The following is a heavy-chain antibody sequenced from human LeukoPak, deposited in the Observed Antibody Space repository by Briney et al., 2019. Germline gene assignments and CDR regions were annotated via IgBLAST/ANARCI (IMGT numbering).Heavy chain of an antibody. CDR1: GFTFSNYW. CDR3: ARGRPTVGTDY. V-gene: IGHV3-7*01. Sequence: PGGSLRLSCAGSGFTFSNYWMNWVRQAPGKGLEWVANIKEDGSETYYVDSVKGRFTVSRDNAKNSLYLQINSLRADDTAVYYCARGRPTVGTDYWGQGTLVTVSS. CDR2: IKEDGSET. J-gene: IGHJ4*02. D-gene: IGHD1-26*01.